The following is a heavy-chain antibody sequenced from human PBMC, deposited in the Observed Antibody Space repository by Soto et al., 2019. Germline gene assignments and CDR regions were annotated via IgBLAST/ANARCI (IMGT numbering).Heavy chain of an antibody. J-gene: IGHJ6*02. Sequence: GASVKVSCKASGDTFSNNAINWVRQAPGQGLEWMGGIIPLFATAKYAQTFQDRVTITADESTSTVYMELRSLRSEDTAVYYCARVGGSLTSYYRMDFWGQGTTVTV. D-gene: IGHD1-26*01. CDR3: ARVGGSLTSYYRMDF. CDR1: GDTFSNNA. CDR2: IIPLFATA. V-gene: IGHV1-69*13.